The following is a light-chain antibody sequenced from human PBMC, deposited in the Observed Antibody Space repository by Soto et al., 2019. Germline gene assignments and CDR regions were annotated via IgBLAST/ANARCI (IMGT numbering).Light chain of an antibody. Sequence: EIVLTQSPDTLSSSPGERATLSCRASQTVSTSFLAWYQQKPGQAPRLLIYGASSRATGIPDRFTGSWSGTDFTLTISRLEPEDFAVYYCQQYGSSPFTFGPGTKVDIK. CDR2: GAS. J-gene: IGKJ3*01. CDR1: QTVSTSF. V-gene: IGKV3-20*01. CDR3: QQYGSSPFT.